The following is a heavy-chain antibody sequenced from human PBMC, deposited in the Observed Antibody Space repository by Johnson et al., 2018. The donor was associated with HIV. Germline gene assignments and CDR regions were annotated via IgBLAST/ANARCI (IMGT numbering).Heavy chain of an antibody. CDR2: ISYDGSNK. CDR1: GFTFSSYA. Sequence: QVQLVESGGGLVQPGGSLRLSCAASGFTFSSYAMHWVRQAPGKGLAWVAVISYDGSNKYYADSVKGRFTISRDNSKNTLFLQMNSLRDEDTAVYYCARGDIGWNDDFAFDIWGQGTMVTVSS. J-gene: IGHJ3*02. V-gene: IGHV3-30-3*01. CDR3: ARGDIGWNDDFAFDI. D-gene: IGHD1-1*01.